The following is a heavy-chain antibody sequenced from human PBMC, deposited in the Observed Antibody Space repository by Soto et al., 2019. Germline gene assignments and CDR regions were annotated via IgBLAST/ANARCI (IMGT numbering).Heavy chain of an antibody. CDR2: IYWDDDK. J-gene: IGHJ6*02. CDR3: ARRPGINFYYGMDV. Sequence: GSGPTLVNPTQTLTLTCTFSGFSLSTTGVGVGWIRQPPGKALEWLALIYWDDDKRYSPSLKSRLTITKDTSKNQVVLIMTYMDPVDTATYYCARRPGINFYYGMDVWGQGTTVTVSS. CDR1: GFSLSTTGVG. V-gene: IGHV2-5*02.